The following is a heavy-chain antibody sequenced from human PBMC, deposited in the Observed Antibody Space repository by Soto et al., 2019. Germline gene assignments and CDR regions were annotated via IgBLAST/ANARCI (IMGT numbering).Heavy chain of an antibody. J-gene: IGHJ4*02. D-gene: IGHD5-18*01. V-gene: IGHV1-69*13. CDR2: IIPIFGTA. Sequence: ASVKVSCKASVGTFSSYANSWVRQAPGQGLEWMGGIIPIFGTANYAQKFQGRVTITADESTSTAYMELSSLRSEDTAVYYCARGYSYGYLGYWGQGTLVTVSP. CDR1: VGTFSSYA. CDR3: ARGYSYGYLGY.